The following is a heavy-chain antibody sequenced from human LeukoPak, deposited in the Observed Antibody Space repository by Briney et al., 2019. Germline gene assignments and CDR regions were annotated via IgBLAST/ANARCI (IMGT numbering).Heavy chain of an antibody. CDR1: GYTFTGYY. Sequence: ASVKVSCKASGYTFTGYYMHWVRQAPGQGLEWMGRINRNSGGTNYAQKFQGRVTMTRDTSISTAYMELSRLRSDDTAVYYCARGGYSSGWYDNFDYWGRGTLVTVSS. J-gene: IGHJ4*02. V-gene: IGHV1-2*06. CDR3: ARGGYSSGWYDNFDY. CDR2: INRNSGGT. D-gene: IGHD6-19*01.